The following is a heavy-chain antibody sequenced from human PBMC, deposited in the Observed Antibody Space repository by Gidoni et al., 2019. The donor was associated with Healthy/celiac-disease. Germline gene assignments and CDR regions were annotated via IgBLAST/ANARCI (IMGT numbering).Heavy chain of an antibody. J-gene: IGHJ2*01. D-gene: IGHD3-10*01. CDR2: INAGNGNT. CDR1: GYTFTSYA. CDR3: ARGDEWGDGPFDL. Sequence: QVQLVQSGAAVKKPGASVKVSCKASGYTFTSYAMHWVRQAPGQRLEWMGWINAGNGNTKYSQKFQGRVTITRDTSASTAYMELSSLRSEDTAVYYCARGDEWGDGPFDLWGRGTLVTVSS. V-gene: IGHV1-3*01.